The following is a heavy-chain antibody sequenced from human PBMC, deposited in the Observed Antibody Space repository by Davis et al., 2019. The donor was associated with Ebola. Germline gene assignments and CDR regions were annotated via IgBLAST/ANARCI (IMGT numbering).Heavy chain of an antibody. CDR3: ARGPGYSYGLRY. D-gene: IGHD5-18*01. J-gene: IGHJ4*02. CDR1: GFTFSGSA. CDR2: IRSKANSYAT. Sequence: GGSLRLSCAASGFTFSGSAMHWVRQASGKGLEWVGRIRSKANSYATAYAASVKGRFTISRDNSKNTLYLQMNSLRAEDTAVYYCARGPGYSYGLRYWGQGTLVTVSS. V-gene: IGHV3-73*01.